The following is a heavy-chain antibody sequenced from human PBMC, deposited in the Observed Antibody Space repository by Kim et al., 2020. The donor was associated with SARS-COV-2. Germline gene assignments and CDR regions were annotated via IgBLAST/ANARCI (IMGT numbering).Heavy chain of an antibody. Sequence: SETLSLTCTVSGGSISSYYWSWIRQPPGKGLEWIGYIYYSGSTNYNPSLKSRVTISVDTSKNQFSLKLSSVTAADTAVYYCARGNRRSFGINYFDYWGQGTLVTVSS. V-gene: IGHV4-59*13. CDR2: IYYSGST. J-gene: IGHJ4*02. D-gene: IGHD3-9*01. CDR3: ARGNRRSFGINYFDY. CDR1: GGSISSYY.